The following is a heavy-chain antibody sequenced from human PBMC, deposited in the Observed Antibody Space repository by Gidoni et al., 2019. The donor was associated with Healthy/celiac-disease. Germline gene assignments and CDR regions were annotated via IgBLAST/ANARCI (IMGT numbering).Heavy chain of an antibody. CDR2: IIPILGIS. V-gene: IGHV1-69*10. CDR3: ARDRYCSSTSCYEYGMDV. Sequence: QVQLVQTGAAVKKPGSSVKVSCKASGGTVRTYALSWVRQAPGQGLEWMGGIIPILGISNDAQKFQGRVTITADKSTSTAYMELSSLRSEDTAVYYCARDRYCSSTSCYEYGMDVWGQGTTVTVSS. J-gene: IGHJ6*02. D-gene: IGHD2-2*01. CDR1: GGTVRTYA.